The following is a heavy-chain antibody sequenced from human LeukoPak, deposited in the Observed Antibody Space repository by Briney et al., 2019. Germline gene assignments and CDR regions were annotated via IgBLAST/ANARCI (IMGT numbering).Heavy chain of an antibody. CDR1: GFTFGSYW. CDR3: ARERGGYCSGTTCYKAFDI. J-gene: IGHJ3*02. CDR2: INQDGSEK. V-gene: IGHV3-7*01. D-gene: IGHD2-2*02. Sequence: GGSLRLSCAASGFTFGSYWMSWVRQAPGKGLEWVANINQDGSEKYYVGSVKGRFTISRDNAKNSLDLQMSSLRAEDTAVYYCARERGGYCSGTTCYKAFDIWGQGTMVTVSS.